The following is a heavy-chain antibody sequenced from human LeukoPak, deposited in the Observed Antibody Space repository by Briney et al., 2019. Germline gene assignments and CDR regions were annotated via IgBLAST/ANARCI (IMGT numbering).Heavy chain of an antibody. CDR1: VFTFDSYS. CDR3: ARRYGGSEFSYDY. CDR2: ISGSGGSA. D-gene: IGHD4-23*01. J-gene: IGHJ4*02. Sequence: GGCLRLSCAASVFTFDSYSMSWVRQAPGKGLEWVSIISGSGGSAYYADSVKGRFTISRDNSKNTQYLQMNSLRAEDTAVYYCARRYGGSEFSYDYWGQGTLVTVSS. V-gene: IGHV3-23*01.